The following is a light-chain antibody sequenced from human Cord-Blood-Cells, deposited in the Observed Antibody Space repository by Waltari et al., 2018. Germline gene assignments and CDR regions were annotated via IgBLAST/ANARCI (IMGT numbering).Light chain of an antibody. CDR1: QSVSSSY. CDR2: GAS. CDR3: QQYGSSPLT. Sequence: EIVLTQSPGTLSLPPGERPTLSCRASQSVSSSYLAWYQQKPGQAPRLLIYGASSRATGIPDRFSGSGSGTDFTLTISRLEPEDFAVYYCQQYGSSPLTFGGGTKVEIK. J-gene: IGKJ4*01. V-gene: IGKV3-20*01.